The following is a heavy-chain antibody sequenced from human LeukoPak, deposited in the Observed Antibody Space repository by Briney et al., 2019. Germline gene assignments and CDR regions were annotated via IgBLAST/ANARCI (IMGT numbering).Heavy chain of an antibody. CDR3: TRDGRRGTFGDAFDL. CDR2: TTPSGST. Sequence: SQTLSLTCTVSGGSITSGNYFWSWIRQPAGKGLEWIGRTTPSGSTNYNPSLKSRVTISVDTSNNQFSLRPSSVTAADTAVYYCTRDGRRGTFGDAFDLWGQGTIITVSS. J-gene: IGHJ3*01. V-gene: IGHV4-61*02. CDR1: GGSITSGNYF. D-gene: IGHD1-26*01.